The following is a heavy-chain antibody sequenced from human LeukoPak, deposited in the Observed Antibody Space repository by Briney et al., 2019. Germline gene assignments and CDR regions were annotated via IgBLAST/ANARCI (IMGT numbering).Heavy chain of an antibody. CDR2: ISYDGSNE. CDR3: AKSGDSSSSGVNFDY. J-gene: IGHJ4*02. Sequence: PGRSLRLSCAASGFTFSSYGMHWVRQAPGKGLEWVAVISYDGSNEYYADSVKGRFTISGDNSKNTLYLQMNSLRAEDTAVYCCAKSGDSSSSGVNFDYWGQGTLVTVSS. D-gene: IGHD6-6*01. CDR1: GFTFSSYG. V-gene: IGHV3-30*18.